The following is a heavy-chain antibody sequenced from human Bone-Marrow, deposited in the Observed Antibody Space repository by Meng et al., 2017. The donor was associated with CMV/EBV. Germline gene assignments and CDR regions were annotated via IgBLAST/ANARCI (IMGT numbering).Heavy chain of an antibody. CDR3: ARDRGDY. V-gene: IGHV3-21*01. J-gene: IGHJ4*02. CDR2: ISSSSSYI. D-gene: IGHD1-26*01. CDR1: GLTFSSYS. Sequence: ESLKISCAASGLTFSSYSMNWVRQAPGKGLEWVSSISSSSSYIYYADSVKGRFTISRDNAKNSLYLQMNSLRAEDTAVYYCARDRGDYWGQGTLVTVSS.